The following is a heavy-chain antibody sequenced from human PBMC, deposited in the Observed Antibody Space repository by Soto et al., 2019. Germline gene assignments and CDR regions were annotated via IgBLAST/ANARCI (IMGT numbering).Heavy chain of an antibody. CDR1: GFTFSSYA. Sequence: EVQLVESGGGLVQPGGSLRLSCAASGFTFSSYAMHWVRQAPGKGLEYVSAISSNGGSTYYANSVKGRFTISRDNSKNTLYLQMGSLRAEDMAVYYCARGRGPPYYYDSSGYQYYWGQGTLVTVSS. D-gene: IGHD3-22*01. CDR3: ARGRGPPYYYDSSGYQYY. J-gene: IGHJ4*02. V-gene: IGHV3-64*01. CDR2: ISSNGGST.